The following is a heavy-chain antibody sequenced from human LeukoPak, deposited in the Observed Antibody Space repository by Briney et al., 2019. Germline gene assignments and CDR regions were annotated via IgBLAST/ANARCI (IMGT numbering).Heavy chain of an antibody. V-gene: IGHV3-33*01. CDR1: GFTFNSYG. CDR3: ARDAHGDYYDSSGYLDY. CDR2: IWYDGSNK. Sequence: QTGRSLRLSCAASGFTFNSYGMHWVRQAPGKGLEWVAVIWYDGSNKYYADSVKGRFTISRDNSKNTLYLQMNSLRAEDTAVYYCARDAHGDYYDSSGYLDYWGQGTLVTVSS. J-gene: IGHJ4*02. D-gene: IGHD3-22*01.